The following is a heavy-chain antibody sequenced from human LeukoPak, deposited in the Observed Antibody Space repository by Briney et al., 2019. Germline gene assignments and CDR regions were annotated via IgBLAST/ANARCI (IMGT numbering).Heavy chain of an antibody. Sequence: SGPALVKPKQTLTLTCTFSGFSLSTSGMCVSWIRQPPGKALEWLALIDWDDDKYYSTSLKTRLTISKDTSKNQVVLTMTNMDPVDTATYYCARIRQVATTADYYYYYGMVVWGQGTTVTVSS. V-gene: IGHV2-70*01. CDR3: ARIRQVATTADYYYYYGMVV. J-gene: IGHJ6*02. D-gene: IGHD5-12*01. CDR2: IDWDDDK. CDR1: GFSLSTSGMC.